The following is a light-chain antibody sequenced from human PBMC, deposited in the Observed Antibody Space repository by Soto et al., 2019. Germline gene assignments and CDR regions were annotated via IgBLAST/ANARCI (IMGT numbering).Light chain of an antibody. CDR3: QQRSNWPLIT. CDR2: DAS. CDR1: QRVSSY. J-gene: IGKJ5*01. V-gene: IGKV3-11*01. Sequence: EIVLTQSPATLSLSPGGRATLSCRASQRVSSYLAWYQQKPGQAPRLLIYDASNRATGIPAMFSGSGSGTDFTLNISSLEPEDFAVYYCQQRSNWPLITFGQGTRLEIK.